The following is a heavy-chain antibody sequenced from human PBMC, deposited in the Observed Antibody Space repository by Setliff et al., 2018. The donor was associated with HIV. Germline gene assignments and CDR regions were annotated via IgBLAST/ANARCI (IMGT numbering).Heavy chain of an antibody. CDR1: GYSISSGYY. CDR3: ARIPQLLDYAMDV. Sequence: SETLSLTCTVSGYSISSGYYWGFIRQPPGKGLEWIGSIFHSGSTYYNPSLKSRVTMSVDTSENQFSLKLRSVTAADTAVYYCARIPQLLDYAMDVWGQGTTVTVSS. J-gene: IGHJ6*02. V-gene: IGHV4-38-2*02. D-gene: IGHD2-2*01. CDR2: IFHSGST.